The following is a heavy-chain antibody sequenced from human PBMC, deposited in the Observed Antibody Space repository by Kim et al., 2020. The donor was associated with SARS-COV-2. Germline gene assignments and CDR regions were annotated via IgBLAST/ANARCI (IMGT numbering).Heavy chain of an antibody. Sequence: GGSLRLSCTASGFTFGDYPMSWFRQAPGKGLEWVGFIRSKAYGGTTEYAASVKGRFTISRDDSKSIAYLQMNSLKTEDTALYYCTRDRHHYNILTGYYPYYYGMDVWGHGTTVTVSS. D-gene: IGHD3-9*01. J-gene: IGHJ6*02. CDR1: GFTFGDYP. V-gene: IGHV3-49*03. CDR3: TRDRHHYNILTGYYPYYYGMDV. CDR2: IRSKAYGGTT.